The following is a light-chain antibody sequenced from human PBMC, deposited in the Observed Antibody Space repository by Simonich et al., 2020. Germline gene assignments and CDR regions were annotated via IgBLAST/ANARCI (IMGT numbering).Light chain of an antibody. CDR1: QSVSSY. J-gene: IGKJ4*01. CDR3: QQRSNWPLT. V-gene: IGKV3-11*01. Sequence: EIVLTQSPATLSLSPGERATLSCRASQSVSSYLACYQQNPGPAPRLLIYDASNRAPCIPARFSGSGSGTDFTLTISSLEPEDFAVYYCQQRSNWPLTFGGGTKVEIK. CDR2: DAS.